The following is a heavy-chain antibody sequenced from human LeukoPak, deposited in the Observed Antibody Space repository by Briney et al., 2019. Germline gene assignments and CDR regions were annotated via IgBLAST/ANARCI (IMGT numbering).Heavy chain of an antibody. D-gene: IGHD5-24*01. CDR1: GYTFTNNF. CDR2: ISPTGSFT. J-gene: IGHJ5*02. CDR3: ARDISARDEAWWFDP. V-gene: IGHV1-46*01. Sequence: ASVKLSCKAFGYTFTNNFMHWVRQAPGQGPEWMALISPTGSFTAYAQKFQGRVTLTRDLSTSTDYLELRSLRSEDTAVYYCARDISARDEAWWFDPWGQGTLVTVSA.